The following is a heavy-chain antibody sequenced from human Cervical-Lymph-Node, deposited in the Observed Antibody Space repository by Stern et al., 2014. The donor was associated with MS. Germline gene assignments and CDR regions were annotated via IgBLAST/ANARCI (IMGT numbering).Heavy chain of an antibody. CDR2: INAGNGNT. D-gene: IGHD4-17*01. J-gene: IGHJ4*02. Sequence: QVQLVQSGAEVQKPGASVKVSCTASGYTFTSYVLHWVRQAPGQSLEWMGWINAGNGNTKYAHKFQGRVTFSRDTSASTAYMEMSSLRSEDTAVFYCARDYGDFDWTPVSRFDYRGQGTQVTVSS. V-gene: IGHV1-3*01. CDR1: GYTFTSYV. CDR3: ARDYGDFDWTPVSRFDY.